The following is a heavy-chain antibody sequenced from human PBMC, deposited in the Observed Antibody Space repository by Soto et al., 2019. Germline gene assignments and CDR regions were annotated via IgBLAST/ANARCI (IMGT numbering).Heavy chain of an antibody. CDR2: IGSSGDDT. Sequence: GGSLRLSCAASGLTFANYPMNWVRQAPGKGLEWVSAIGSSGDDTYYADPVKGRFTISRDNSKNTLYLQLNSLRVEDTALYFCAKSGGAASALFDYWGQGALVTVYS. D-gene: IGHD6-13*01. J-gene: IGHJ4*02. CDR3: AKSGGAASALFDY. V-gene: IGHV3-23*01. CDR1: GLTFANYP.